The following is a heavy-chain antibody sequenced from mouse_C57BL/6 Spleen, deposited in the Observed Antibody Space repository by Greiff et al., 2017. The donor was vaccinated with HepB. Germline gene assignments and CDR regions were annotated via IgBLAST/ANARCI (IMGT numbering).Heavy chain of an antibody. V-gene: IGHV1-20*01. CDR1: GYSFTGYF. CDR3: ARDGNYWYFDV. J-gene: IGHJ1*03. D-gene: IGHD2-1*01. Sequence: EVQLVESGPELVKPGDSVKISCKASGYSFTGYFMNWVMQSHGKSLEWIGRINPYNGDTFYNQKFKGKATLTVDKSSSTAHMELRSLTSEDSAVYYCARDGNYWYFDVWGTGTTVTVSS. CDR2: INPYNGDT.